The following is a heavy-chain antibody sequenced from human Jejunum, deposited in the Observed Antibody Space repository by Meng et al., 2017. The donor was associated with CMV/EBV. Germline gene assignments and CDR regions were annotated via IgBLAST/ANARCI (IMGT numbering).Heavy chain of an antibody. J-gene: IGHJ6*02. D-gene: IGHD5-24*01. CDR2: ISYDGSET. V-gene: IGHV3-30-3*01. CDR3: ARGADDHNNYYYGVDV. CDR1: FTTRA. Sequence: FTTRAMHWIRQAPGKGLEWVSMISYDGSETFYADFVKGRFTISRDNFKSTVYLQMNSLRSEGTSMFYCARGADDHNNYYYGVDVWGPGTTVTVSS.